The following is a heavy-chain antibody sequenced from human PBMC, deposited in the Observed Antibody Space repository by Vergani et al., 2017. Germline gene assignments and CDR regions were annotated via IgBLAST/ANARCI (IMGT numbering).Heavy chain of an antibody. D-gene: IGHD1-7*01. V-gene: IGHV3-7*03. CDR3: ARDRAQNYMDLGH. J-gene: IGHJ1*01. CDR1: GFTFRTYW. Sequence: EVQLVESGGGLVQPGGSLRLSCAASGFTFRTYWMNWVRQAPGKGLEWVANIKHDGSERYYVDSVKGRFTISKDNAKKSLYLRMTSLRADDTAVYFCARDRAQNYMDLGHWGRGALVTVSS. CDR2: IKHDGSER.